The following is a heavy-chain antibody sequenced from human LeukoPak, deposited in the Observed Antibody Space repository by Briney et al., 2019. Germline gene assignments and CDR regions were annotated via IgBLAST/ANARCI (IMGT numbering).Heavy chain of an antibody. CDR1: GFSFSSCA. J-gene: IGHJ5*02. CDR3: VKEGEGHSYAPKTGPPT. V-gene: IGHV3-23*01. Sequence: GGSLRLSCAASGFSFSSCAMSWVRQAPGKGPQWVSGVSDDGNSRYYADSLKGRFTISRDNSANTVYLQMNNLADEDTAVYYCVKEGEGHSYAPKTGPPTCGQGTLVTVSS. CDR2: VSDDGNSR. D-gene: IGHD5-18*01.